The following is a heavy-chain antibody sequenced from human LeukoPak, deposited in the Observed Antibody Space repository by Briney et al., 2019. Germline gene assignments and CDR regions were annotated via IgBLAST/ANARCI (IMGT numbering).Heavy chain of an antibody. Sequence: GASVKVSCKASGYTFTGDYMHWVPSAPGQGLEWMALINPNSGGTNYAQKCYGRVTMTRDTSISTAYRGLRRLSSDDTAVYYCARGAHSHDSSQGYDYWGQGTLVTVSS. J-gene: IGHJ4*02. V-gene: IGHV1-2*02. CDR2: INPNSGGT. CDR1: GYTFTGDY. D-gene: IGHD3-22*01. CDR3: ARGAHSHDSSQGYDY.